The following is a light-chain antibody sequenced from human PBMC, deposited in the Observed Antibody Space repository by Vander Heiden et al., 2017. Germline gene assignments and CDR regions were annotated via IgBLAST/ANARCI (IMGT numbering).Light chain of an antibody. CDR2: AAS. CDR3: QQYGNSLSIT. Sequence: EIVLTQSPGALSLSPGERATLSCRANQSVTSSYLAWYQQKPGQAPRLLIYAASSRATGIPDRFSGSGSGTDFTLTISRLEPEDFAVYYCQQYGNSLSITFGQGTRLEIK. CDR1: QSVTSSY. V-gene: IGKV3-20*01. J-gene: IGKJ5*01.